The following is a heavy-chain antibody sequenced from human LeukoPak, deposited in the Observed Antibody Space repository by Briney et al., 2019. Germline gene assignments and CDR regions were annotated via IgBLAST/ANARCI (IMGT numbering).Heavy chain of an antibody. Sequence: PSETLSLTCAVYGGSFSGYYWSWIRQPPGKGLEWIGEINHSGSTNYNPSLKSRVTISVDTSKNQFPLKLSSVTAADTAVHYCARNSWLQFDYWGQGTLVTVSS. CDR3: ARNSWLQFDY. D-gene: IGHD5-24*01. J-gene: IGHJ4*02. V-gene: IGHV4-34*01. CDR1: GGSFSGYY. CDR2: INHSGST.